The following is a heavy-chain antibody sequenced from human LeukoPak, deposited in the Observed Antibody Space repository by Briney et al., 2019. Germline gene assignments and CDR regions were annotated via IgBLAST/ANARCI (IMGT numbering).Heavy chain of an antibody. Sequence: PGGSLRLSCAASGFTFSSYSMNWVRQAPGKGLEWVGRIKSKTDGETPAYATPVKGRFTISRDDSKNTLYLQMNNLRTDDTAVYYCSKGDCSGGTCLLPHDFWGQGTLVTVSS. CDR2: IKSKTDGETP. D-gene: IGHD2-15*01. CDR3: SKGDCSGGTCLLPHDF. J-gene: IGHJ4*02. V-gene: IGHV3-15*01. CDR1: GFTFSSYS.